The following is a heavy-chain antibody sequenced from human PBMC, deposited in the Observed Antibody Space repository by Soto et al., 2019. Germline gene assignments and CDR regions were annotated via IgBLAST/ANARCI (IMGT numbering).Heavy chain of an antibody. Sequence: QVQLQESGPGLVKPSQTLSLTCTVSGGSISSGDDFWTWIRQPPGKGLEWVGYIYYSGSTYYNPCLKSRLTMSEDTSNKQFSPKLSSETAADTAVYYCARDRAKWKDYYYYGMDVWGQGTTVTVSS. D-gene: IGHD1-20*01. CDR3: ARDRAKWKDYYYYGMDV. CDR2: IYYSGST. V-gene: IGHV4-30-4*01. CDR1: GGSISSGDDF. J-gene: IGHJ6*02.